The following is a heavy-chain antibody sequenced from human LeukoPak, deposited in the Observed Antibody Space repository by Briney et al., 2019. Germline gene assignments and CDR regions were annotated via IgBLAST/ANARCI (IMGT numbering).Heavy chain of an antibody. V-gene: IGHV1-8*01. J-gene: IGHJ4*02. Sequence: GASVKVSCKASGYTFTSYDINWVRQATGQGLEWMGWMNPNSGNRGYAQKFQGRVTMTRNTPISTAYMELSSLRSEDTAVYYCARDRAAAAGDFDYWGQGTLVTVSS. CDR2: MNPNSGNR. D-gene: IGHD6-13*01. CDR1: GYTFTSYD. CDR3: ARDRAAAAGDFDY.